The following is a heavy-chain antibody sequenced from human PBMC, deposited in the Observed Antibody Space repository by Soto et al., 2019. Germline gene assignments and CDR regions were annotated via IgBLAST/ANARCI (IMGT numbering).Heavy chain of an antibody. CDR3: ARSIAARPGYYYGMDV. V-gene: IGHV3-48*03. J-gene: IGHJ6*02. CDR1: GFTFSSYE. CDR2: ISSSGSTI. D-gene: IGHD6-6*01. Sequence: GSLRLSCAASGFTFSSYEMNWVRQAPGKGLEWVSYISSSGSTIYYADSVKGRFTISRDNAKNSLYLQMNSLRAEDTAVYYCARSIAARPGYYYGMDVWGQGTTVTVSS.